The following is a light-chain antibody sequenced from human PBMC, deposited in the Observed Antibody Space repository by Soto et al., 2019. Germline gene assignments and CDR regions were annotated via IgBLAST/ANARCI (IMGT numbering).Light chain of an antibody. V-gene: IGLV1-47*02. CDR2: TND. Sequence: QPVLTQPPSASGTPGQRVTISCSGSSSNIGTNSVYWYQQLPGTAPKLLIYTNDQRPLGVPDRFSGSKSGTSASLAISGLRSEDEADYYCAAWDDSLSGPVFGTGTKLTVL. J-gene: IGLJ1*01. CDR1: SSNIGTNS. CDR3: AAWDDSLSGPV.